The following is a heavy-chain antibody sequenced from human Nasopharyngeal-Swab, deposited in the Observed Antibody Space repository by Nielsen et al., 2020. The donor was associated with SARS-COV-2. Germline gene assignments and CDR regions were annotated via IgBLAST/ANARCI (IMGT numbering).Heavy chain of an antibody. CDR2: ISVDGRNS. J-gene: IGHJ5*02. CDR1: GFVFSTYS. V-gene: IGHV3-30*04. Sequence: GESLKISCAASGFVFSTYSMHWVRLAPGKGLEWVALISVDGRNSNYADSVKGRFIISRDNSEKTVDLQMNSLRAEDTAVYYCARDLRSGWNWFDPWGQGTLVTVSS. D-gene: IGHD6-19*01. CDR3: ARDLRSGWNWFDP.